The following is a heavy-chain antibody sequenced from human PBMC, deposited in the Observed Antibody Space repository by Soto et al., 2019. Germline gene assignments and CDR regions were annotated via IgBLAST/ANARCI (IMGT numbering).Heavy chain of an antibody. Sequence: ASVKVSCKASGYTFTSYGISWVRQAPGQGLEWMGWISAYNGNTNYAQKLQGRVTMTTDTSTSTAYMELRSLRSDDTAVYYCARKLPYSGYDYDAFDIWGQGTMVTVSS. CDR2: ISAYNGNT. V-gene: IGHV1-18*01. D-gene: IGHD5-12*01. J-gene: IGHJ3*02. CDR3: ARKLPYSGYDYDAFDI. CDR1: GYTFTSYG.